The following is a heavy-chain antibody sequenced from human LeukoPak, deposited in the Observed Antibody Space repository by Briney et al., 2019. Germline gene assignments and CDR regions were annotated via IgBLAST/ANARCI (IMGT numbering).Heavy chain of an antibody. D-gene: IGHD5-18*01. V-gene: IGHV3-23*01. CDR3: AKGKDTAMVRYYFDY. J-gene: IGHJ4*02. CDR2: ISGSGGST. Sequence: PGGSLRLSCAASGFTFSSYAMSWVRQAPGKGLEWVSAISGSGGSTYYADSVKGRFTISRDNSKNTLYLQMNSLRAEDTAVHYCAKGKDTAMVRYYFDYWGQGTLVTVSS. CDR1: GFTFSSYA.